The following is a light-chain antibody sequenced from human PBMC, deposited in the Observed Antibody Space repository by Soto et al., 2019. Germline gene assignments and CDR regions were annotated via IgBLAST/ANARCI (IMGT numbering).Light chain of an antibody. V-gene: IGLV2-14*01. CDR2: DVS. CDR1: SSDVGGYDY. Sequence: QSALTQPASVSGSPGRSITISCTGTSSDVGGYDYVSWYQQHPGKVPKLIIYDVSYRPSGVSNRFSGSKSGNTASLTISGLQAEDEADYYCSSYSGSSTHVLFGGGTKDRP. CDR3: SSYSGSSTHVL. J-gene: IGLJ2*01.